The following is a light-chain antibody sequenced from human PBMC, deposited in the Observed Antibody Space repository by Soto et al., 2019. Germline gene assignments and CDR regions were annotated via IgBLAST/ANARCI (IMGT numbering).Light chain of an antibody. CDR3: QQLSRYPLT. CDR2: SAS. J-gene: IGKJ4*01. Sequence: DIRLNQSPSVLSASVGDAVTITWRASQALSNYLAWYQQKPGKAPDLLIYSASTLQSGVPSRFSGSGSETEFSLTIRALQPEDFATYYCQQLSRYPLTFGGGTKVDIK. CDR1: QALSNY. V-gene: IGKV1-9*01.